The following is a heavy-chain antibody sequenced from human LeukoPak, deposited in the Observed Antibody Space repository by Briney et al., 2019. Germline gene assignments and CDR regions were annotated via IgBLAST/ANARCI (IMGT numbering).Heavy chain of an antibody. V-gene: IGHV4-59*01. J-gene: IGHJ4*02. Sequence: ASETLSLTCTVSGGSINNYYWSWIRQPPGKGLEWIGYISYSGSTNNNPSLKSRVTISVDTSKNQFSLKLTPVTAADTAVYYCARVRGGTYSLYHFDYWGQGTLVTVSS. CDR2: ISYSGST. CDR3: ARVRGGTYSLYHFDY. CDR1: GGSINNYY. D-gene: IGHD1-26*01.